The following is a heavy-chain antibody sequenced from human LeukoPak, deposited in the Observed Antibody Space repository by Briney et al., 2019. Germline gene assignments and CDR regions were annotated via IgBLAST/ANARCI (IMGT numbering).Heavy chain of an antibody. CDR3: ARGGYYDSSVVY. CDR2: INWNGGST. Sequence: GGSMRLSCAASGFTFDDYGMSWVRQAPGKGLEWVSGINWNGGSTGYADSVKGRFTISRDNAKNSLYLQMNSLRAEDTALYYCARGGYYDSSVVYWGQGTLVTVSS. CDR1: GFTFDDYG. V-gene: IGHV3-20*04. J-gene: IGHJ4*02. D-gene: IGHD3-22*01.